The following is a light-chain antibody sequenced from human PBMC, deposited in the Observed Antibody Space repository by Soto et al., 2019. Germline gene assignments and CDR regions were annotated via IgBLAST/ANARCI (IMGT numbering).Light chain of an antibody. CDR2: GAS. CDR3: QQYGALPPT. J-gene: IGKJ4*01. V-gene: IGKV3-20*01. Sequence: EIVLTQFPGALSLSPGERVTLSCRASQTVSNTYLAWYQQKSGQAPKFLIYGASNRATGIPDRFSGSGSGTDFTLTISRLEPEDXAVXXXQQYGALPPTFGGGTKVEIK. CDR1: QTVSNTY.